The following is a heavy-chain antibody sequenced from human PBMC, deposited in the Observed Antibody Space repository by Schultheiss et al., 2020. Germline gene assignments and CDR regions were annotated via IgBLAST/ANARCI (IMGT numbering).Heavy chain of an antibody. D-gene: IGHD2-21*01. CDR3: AKAIPNYYYYGLDV. J-gene: IGHJ6*02. Sequence: GGSLRLSCAASGFTFSSYAMHWVRQAPGKGLEWVSGISWNSGSIGYADSVKGRFTISRDNSKNTLFLQMNSLRAEDTALYYCAKAIPNYYYYGLDVWGQGTTVTVSS. CDR2: ISWNSGSI. CDR1: GFTFSSYA. V-gene: IGHV3-23*01.